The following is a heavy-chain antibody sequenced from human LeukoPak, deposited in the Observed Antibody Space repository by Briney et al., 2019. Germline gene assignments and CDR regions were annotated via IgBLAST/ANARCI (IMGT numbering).Heavy chain of an antibody. D-gene: IGHD5-18*01. CDR1: GFTFSSYS. Sequence: PGGSLRLSCAASGFTFSSYSMNWVRQAPGKGLEWVSYISSSSSTIYYADSVKGRFTISRDNAKNSLYLQMNSLRAEDTAVYYCARQYSSGYFDYWGQGTLVTVSS. J-gene: IGHJ4*02. V-gene: IGHV3-48*04. CDR3: ARQYSSGYFDY. CDR2: ISSSSSTI.